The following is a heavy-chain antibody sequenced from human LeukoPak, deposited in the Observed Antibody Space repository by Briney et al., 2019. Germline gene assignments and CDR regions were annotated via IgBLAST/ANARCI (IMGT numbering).Heavy chain of an antibody. CDR2: IDWDDDK. D-gene: IGHD6-19*01. V-gene: IGHV2-70*11. Sequence: TLSLTCTVSGGSISSYYWSWIRQPPGKALEWLERIDWDDDKYYSTSLKTRLTISKDTSKNQVVLTMTNMDPVDTATYYCARLPPGYGSGWSFFDYWGQGTLVTVPS. CDR3: ARLPPGYGSGWSFFDY. CDR1: GGSISSYY. J-gene: IGHJ4*02.